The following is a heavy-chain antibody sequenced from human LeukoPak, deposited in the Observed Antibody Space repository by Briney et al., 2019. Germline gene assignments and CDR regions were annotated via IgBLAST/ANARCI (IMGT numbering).Heavy chain of an antibody. Sequence: PSETLSLTCTVSGGSISSYYWSWIRQPRATGLEWMGYIYYSWSTNSHPSLNRQVPISLDTTKYQFPLKLSSAAAAAAYVYYCASAIISSSWHFDYWGQGTMVTVSS. V-gene: IGHV4-59*01. D-gene: IGHD6-13*01. CDR1: GGSISSYY. CDR2: IYYSWST. CDR3: ASAIISSSWHFDY. J-gene: IGHJ4*02.